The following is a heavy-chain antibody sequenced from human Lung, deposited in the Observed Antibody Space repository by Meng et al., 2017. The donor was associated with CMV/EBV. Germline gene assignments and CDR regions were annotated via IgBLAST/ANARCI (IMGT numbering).Heavy chain of an antibody. D-gene: IGHD3-10*01. CDR2: IYYSGST. CDR1: GGSISSYY. V-gene: IGHV4-59*01. J-gene: IGHJ6*01. CDR3: ARHGSGSYFYVMDG. Sequence: GSLRLXCTASGGSISSYYWSWIRQPPGKGLEDIGYIYYSGSTSYNPSLKSRVTISVDTSKNQFSLKLSSVTAADTAVYYCARHGSGSYFYVMDGWGQGNXV.